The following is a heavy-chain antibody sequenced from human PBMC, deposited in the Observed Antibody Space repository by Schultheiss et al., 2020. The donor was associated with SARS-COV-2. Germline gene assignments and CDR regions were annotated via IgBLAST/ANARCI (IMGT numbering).Heavy chain of an antibody. CDR3: ARVPRLGFYFDY. J-gene: IGHJ4*02. CDR2: INHSGST. Sequence: SETLSLTCTVSGGSISSSNYYWGWIRQPPGKGLEWIGEINHSGSTYYNPSLKSRVTISVDTSKNQFSLKLTSVTAADTAVYYCARVPRLGFYFDYWGQGTLVTVSS. CDR1: GGSISSSNYY. D-gene: IGHD5-12*01. V-gene: IGHV4-39*07.